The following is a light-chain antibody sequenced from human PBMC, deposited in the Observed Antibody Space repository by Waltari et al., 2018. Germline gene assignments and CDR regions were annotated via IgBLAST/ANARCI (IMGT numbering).Light chain of an antibody. J-gene: IGKJ4*01. CDR2: DVS. CDR1: QSVGNF. Sequence: ELVLTQSPATLYLSPGERATLSCRASQSVGNFLAWYRQKPGQPPRLVIYDVSHRATGTPARFSGSGSGTAFTLTISSLQAEDVAVYYCQQHHSAPLTFGGGTKVEI. V-gene: IGKV3-11*01. CDR3: QQHHSAPLT.